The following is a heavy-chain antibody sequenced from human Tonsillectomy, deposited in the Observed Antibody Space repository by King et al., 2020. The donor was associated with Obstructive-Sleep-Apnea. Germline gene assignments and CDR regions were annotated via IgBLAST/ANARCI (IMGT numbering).Heavy chain of an antibody. CDR3: ARDRQQLVPGYYYYGLDV. CDR2: ISTSSSSI. Sequence: EVQLVESGGGFVQPGGSLRLSFAASGFTFRSYSMNWVRQAPGKGLEWVSYISTSSSSIYYSDALKGRFIISRDNAENSLYLQMNSVRAEDTAVYWCARDRQQLVPGYYYYGLDVWGQGTTVTVSS. J-gene: IGHJ6*02. D-gene: IGHD6-13*01. CDR1: GFTFRSYS. V-gene: IGHV3-48*04.